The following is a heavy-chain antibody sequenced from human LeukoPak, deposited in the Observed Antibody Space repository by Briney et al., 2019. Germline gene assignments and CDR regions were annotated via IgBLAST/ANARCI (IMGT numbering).Heavy chain of an antibody. J-gene: IGHJ4*02. D-gene: IGHD6-19*01. CDR1: GFTFSNYW. CDR3: AKWGTAVAGPNDY. Sequence: SGGSLRLSCAASGFTFSNYWMSWVRQAPGKGLEWVANIKQDGSEKYYVNSVKGRFTISRDNSKNTLYLQMNSLRAEDTAVYYCAKWGTAVAGPNDYWGQGTLVTVSS. CDR2: IKQDGSEK. V-gene: IGHV3-7*03.